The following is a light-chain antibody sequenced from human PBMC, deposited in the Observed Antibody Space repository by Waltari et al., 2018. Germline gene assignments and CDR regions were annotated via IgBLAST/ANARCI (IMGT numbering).Light chain of an antibody. CDR3: GLYTGSDIYL. CDR2: NVN. J-gene: IGLJ1*01. V-gene: IGLV2-14*03. Sequence: QSALTQPASVSGSPGQSITISCTGTSSDIGAYNYVSWYQQHPGKVPKVIIYNVNERPSRVSSRFSGSKSGNTASLTISGLQAEDEADYYCGLYTGSDIYLFGTGTKVTVL. CDR1: SSDIGAYNY.